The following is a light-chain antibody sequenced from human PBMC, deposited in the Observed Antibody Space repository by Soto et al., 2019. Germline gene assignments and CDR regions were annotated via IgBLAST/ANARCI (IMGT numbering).Light chain of an antibody. V-gene: IGLV1-40*01. Sequence: QSVLAQPPSVSGAPGQRVTISCTGRSSNIGAGYDVHWYKQLPGTAPRLLIYGNSNRPSGVPDRFSGSKSGTSASLAITGLQADDEADYYCQSYDNSLKIVVGGGTKLTVL. CDR2: GNS. CDR1: SSNIGAGYD. CDR3: QSYDNSLKIV. J-gene: IGLJ3*02.